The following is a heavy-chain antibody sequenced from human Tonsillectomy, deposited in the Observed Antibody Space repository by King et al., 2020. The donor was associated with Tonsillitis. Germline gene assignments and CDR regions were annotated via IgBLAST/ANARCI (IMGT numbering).Heavy chain of an antibody. CDR1: GFTFRSYA. V-gene: IGHV3-64D*06. J-gene: IGHJ3*02. Sequence: VQLVESGGGLVQPGGSLRLSCSASGFTFRSYAMHWVRQAPGKGLEYVSAISSNGGSTYYADSVKGRFTISRENSKNTLYLQMSSLRAEDTAVYYCVKDVMDYDYVWGSYRRGAFDIWGQGTMVTVSS. CDR2: ISSNGGST. CDR3: VKDVMDYDYVWGSYRRGAFDI. D-gene: IGHD3-16*02.